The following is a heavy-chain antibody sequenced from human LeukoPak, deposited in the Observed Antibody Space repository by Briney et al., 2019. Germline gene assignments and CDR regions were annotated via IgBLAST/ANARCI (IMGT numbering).Heavy chain of an antibody. D-gene: IGHD3-10*01. V-gene: IGHV3-15*01. CDR3: TTGPFDYYGSASYLANGMDV. J-gene: IGHJ6*02. Sequence: GGSLRLSCAASGFTFSNAWMSWVRQAPGKGQEWVGRIKSKTDAGTTDYTAPVKGRFTISRDDSKNTLYLQMNSLKTVDTAVYYCTTGPFDYYGSASYLANGMDVWGQGTTVTVSS. CDR1: GFTFSNAW. CDR2: IKSKTDAGTT.